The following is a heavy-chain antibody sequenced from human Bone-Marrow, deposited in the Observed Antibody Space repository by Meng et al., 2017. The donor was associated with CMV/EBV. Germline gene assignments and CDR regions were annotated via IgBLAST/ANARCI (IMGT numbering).Heavy chain of an antibody. CDR3: ARDLYDILTGYYTTRGWFDP. V-gene: IGHV1-2*02. D-gene: IGHD3-9*01. CDR2: INPNSGGT. Sequence: ASVKVSCKASGYTFTGYYMHWVRQAPGQGLEWMGWINPNSGGTNYAQKFQGRVTMTRDTSISTAYMELSRLRSDDTAEYYCARDLYDILTGYYTTRGWFDPWGQGTLVTVSS. J-gene: IGHJ5*02. CDR1: GYTFTGYY.